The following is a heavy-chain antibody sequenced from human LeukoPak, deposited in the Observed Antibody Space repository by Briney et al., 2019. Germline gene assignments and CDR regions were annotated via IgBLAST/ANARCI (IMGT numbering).Heavy chain of an antibody. CDR3: ARDAGRKDDY. CDR2: IKHDGSEK. J-gene: IGHJ4*02. V-gene: IGHV3-7*01. CDR1: GFIFRNFW. Sequence: GGSLRLSCAASGFIFRNFWMTWVRQAPGKGLEWVANIKHDGSEKYYVDSVKGRFTISRDNAKNSLYLQMNSLRAEDTAVYYCARDAGRKDDYWGQGTLVTVSS.